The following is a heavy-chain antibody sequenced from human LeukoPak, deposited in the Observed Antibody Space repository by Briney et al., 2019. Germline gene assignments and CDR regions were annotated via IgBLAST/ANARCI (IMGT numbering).Heavy chain of an antibody. D-gene: IGHD6-19*01. CDR2: IYTSGST. CDR3: ARDPIAVAGTGTLYYYYYMDV. V-gene: IGHV4-4*07. CDR1: GGSISSYY. Sequence: PSETLSLTCTVSGGSISSYYWSWIRQPAGKGLEWIGRIYTSGSTNYNPSLKSRVTMSVDTSKNQFSLKLSSVTAADTAVYYCARDPIAVAGTGTLYYYYYMDVWGTGTTVTVSS. J-gene: IGHJ6*03.